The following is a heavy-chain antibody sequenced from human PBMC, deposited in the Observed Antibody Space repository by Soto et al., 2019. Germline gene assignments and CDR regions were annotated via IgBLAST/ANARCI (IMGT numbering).Heavy chain of an antibody. V-gene: IGHV3-23*01. Sequence: GRSLRLSCTASGFTLSSDILTWLRQSPGKGLEWVSGLSDSGISIYYADSVKDRLTISRDNSKNTLYLQIHTLRAEDTAVYYCAKVSGSWYAGFFDLWGQGT. CDR1: GFTLSSDI. J-gene: IGHJ4*02. CDR2: LSDSGISI. CDR3: AKVSGSWYAGFFDL. D-gene: IGHD6-13*01.